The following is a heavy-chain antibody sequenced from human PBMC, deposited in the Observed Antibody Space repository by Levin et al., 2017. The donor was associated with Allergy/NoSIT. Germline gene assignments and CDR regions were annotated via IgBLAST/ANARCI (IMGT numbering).Heavy chain of an antibody. CDR1: GGSMSGSY. CDR2: IYHSGST. V-gene: IGHV4-59*01. Sequence: SQTLSLTCTVSGGSMSGSYWSWARQPPGRRLEWIGYIYHSGSTGYNPSLQSRVTISVDTSKNQFSLRLTSVTAADTAVYYCARGSPTADYWGQGILVTVSS. J-gene: IGHJ4*02. CDR3: ARGSPTADY.